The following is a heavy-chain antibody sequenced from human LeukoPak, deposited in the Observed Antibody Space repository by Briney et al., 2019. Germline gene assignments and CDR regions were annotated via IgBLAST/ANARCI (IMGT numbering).Heavy chain of an antibody. J-gene: IGHJ4*02. Sequence: ASVKVSCKASGYTFTGYYMHWVRQAPGQGLEWMGWINPNSGGTNYAQKFQGWVTMTRDTSISTAYMELSRLRSEDTAVYYCANGGVGATSLDYWGQGTLVTVSS. CDR2: INPNSGGT. CDR3: ANGGVGATSLDY. V-gene: IGHV1-2*04. CDR1: GYTFTGYY. D-gene: IGHD1-26*01.